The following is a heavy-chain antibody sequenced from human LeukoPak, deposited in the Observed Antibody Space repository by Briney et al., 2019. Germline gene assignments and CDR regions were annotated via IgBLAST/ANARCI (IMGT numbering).Heavy chain of an antibody. CDR2: ISYDGSNK. D-gene: IGHD6-19*01. CDR1: GFTFSNYG. Sequence: GRSLRLSCAASGFTFSNYGMHWVRQAPGKGLEWVAVISYDGSNKDYEDSVKGRFTISRDNSKNTLYLQMNSLRAEDTAVYYCAKDSSGWYWSGMDVWGQGTTVTVSS. CDR3: AKDSSGWYWSGMDV. J-gene: IGHJ6*02. V-gene: IGHV3-30*18.